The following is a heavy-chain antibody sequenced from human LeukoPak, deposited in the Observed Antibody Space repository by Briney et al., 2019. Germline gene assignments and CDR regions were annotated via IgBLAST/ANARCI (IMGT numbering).Heavy chain of an antibody. J-gene: IGHJ4*02. CDR2: IYYSGST. CDR3: AREGLRFYYDRSGYPPAY. D-gene: IGHD3-22*01. CDR1: GGSISSSRYY. V-gene: IGHV4-39*07. Sequence: SETLSLTCTVSGGSISSSRYYWGWIRQPPGKGLEWIGSIYYSGSTYYNPSLKSRVTISVDTSKNQFSLNLRSVTAADTAMYYCAREGLRFYYDRSGYPPAYWGQGTLVTVSS.